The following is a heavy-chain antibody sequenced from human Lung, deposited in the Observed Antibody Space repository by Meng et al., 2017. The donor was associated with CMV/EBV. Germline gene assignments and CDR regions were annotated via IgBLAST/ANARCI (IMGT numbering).Heavy chain of an antibody. Sequence: SXTLSLTCTVSRGSVTSSSSYWTWIRQPPGKGLEWIGYVYYDGSTNYNPSLKSRVTISLDTSKNQFSLGLRSVTAADTAVYYCAREDEEGGYFDNWGQGTXVTVSS. J-gene: IGHJ4*02. CDR1: RGSVTSSSSY. CDR2: VYYDGST. D-gene: IGHD3-16*01. CDR3: AREDEEGGYFDN. V-gene: IGHV4-61*01.